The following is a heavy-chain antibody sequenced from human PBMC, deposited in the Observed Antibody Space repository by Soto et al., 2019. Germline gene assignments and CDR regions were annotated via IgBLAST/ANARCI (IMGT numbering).Heavy chain of an antibody. CDR3: AHSKTSGMRYYFDY. CDR2: LYWDDDK. V-gene: IGHV2-5*02. Sequence: QITLKESGPTLVKPTQTLTLTCTFSGFSLSTTRVGVGWIRQPPGEALEWLALLYWDDDKLYSPSLKRRLTSTQDTSKNQVVLTLTNMDPVDTATYYCAHSKTSGMRYYFDYWGQGTLVTVSS. J-gene: IGHJ4*02. CDR1: GFSLSTTRVG.